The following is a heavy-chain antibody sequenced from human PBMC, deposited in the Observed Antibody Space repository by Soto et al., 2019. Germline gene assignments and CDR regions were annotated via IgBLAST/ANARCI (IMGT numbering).Heavy chain of an antibody. J-gene: IGHJ4*02. Sequence: QVQLQQWGAGLLKPSETLSLTCAVYGGSFSGYYWSWIRQPPGKGLEWIGEINHSGSTNYNPSLKSRVTISVDTCKNQFSLKLSSVTAADTAVYYCARVGLAAAGCPAFDYWGQGTLVTVSS. D-gene: IGHD6-13*01. V-gene: IGHV4-34*01. CDR1: GGSFSGYY. CDR3: ARVGLAAAGCPAFDY. CDR2: INHSGST.